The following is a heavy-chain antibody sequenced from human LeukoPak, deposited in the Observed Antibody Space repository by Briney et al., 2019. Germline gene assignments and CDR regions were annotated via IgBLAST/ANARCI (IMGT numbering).Heavy chain of an antibody. V-gene: IGHV1-2*02. CDR1: GYTFTGYY. CDR2: INPNSGGT. Sequence: GASVKVSCKASGYTFTGYYMHWVRQAPGQGLEWMGWINPNSGGTNYAQKSQGRVTMTRDTSISTAHMELSRLRSDDTAVYYCARERVVVPAAPWEPYYYYGMDVWGQGTTVTVSS. J-gene: IGHJ6*02. D-gene: IGHD2-2*01. CDR3: ARERVVVPAAPWEPYYYYGMDV.